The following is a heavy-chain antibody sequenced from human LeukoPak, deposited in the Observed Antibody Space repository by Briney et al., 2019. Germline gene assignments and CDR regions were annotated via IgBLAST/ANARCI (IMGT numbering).Heavy chain of an antibody. Sequence: PSETLSLTCTVSGVSISSYYWSGIRHRPGEGLEWVGYIYYSVSTNYNPSLKSRVSISVDTSKHQFCLKLSSVTAADTAVYYCARGSLRYFDPNWFDPWGQGTLVTVSS. J-gene: IGHJ5*02. D-gene: IGHD3-9*01. CDR1: GVSISSYY. V-gene: IGHV4-59*01. CDR3: ARGSLRYFDPNWFDP. CDR2: IYYSVST.